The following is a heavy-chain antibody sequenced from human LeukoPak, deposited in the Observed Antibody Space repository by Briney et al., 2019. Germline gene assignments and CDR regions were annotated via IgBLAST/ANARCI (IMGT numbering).Heavy chain of an antibody. D-gene: IGHD2-15*01. CDR2: ISSSGSTI. CDR1: GFTFSSYS. Sequence: GGSLRLSCAASGFTFSSYSMNWVRHAPGKGLEWVSYISSSGSTIYYAESVKGRFTISRDNAKTSLYLQMNSLRAEDTAVYYCAREVVVVVAATQGRYGMDVWGQGTTVTVSS. CDR3: AREVVVVVAATQGRYGMDV. J-gene: IGHJ6*02. V-gene: IGHV3-48*04.